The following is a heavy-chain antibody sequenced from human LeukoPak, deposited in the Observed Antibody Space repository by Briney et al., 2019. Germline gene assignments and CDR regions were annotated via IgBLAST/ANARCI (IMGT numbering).Heavy chain of an antibody. D-gene: IGHD3-3*01. CDR2: IYPGDSDT. J-gene: IGHJ4*02. Sequence: GESLKISCKGSGYPFSSYWIGWARQMPGKGLEWMGIIYPGDSDTRYSPSLQGQVTISVDTSIGTAYLQWSSLKASDTAIYYCARQNDFRLDYWGQGTLVTVSS. V-gene: IGHV5-51*01. CDR3: ARQNDFRLDY. CDR1: GYPFSSYW.